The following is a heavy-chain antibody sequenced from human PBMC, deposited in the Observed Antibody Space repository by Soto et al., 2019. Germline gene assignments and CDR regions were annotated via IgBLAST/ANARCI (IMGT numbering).Heavy chain of an antibody. V-gene: IGHV3-30-3*01. Sequence: GGSLKISCAASGFTFSSYAMHWVRQAPGKGLEWVAVISYDGSNKYYADSVKGRFTISRDNSKNTLYLQMNSLRAEDTAVYYCARARLGPEQRMDVWGQGTTVTVSS. J-gene: IGHJ6*02. CDR2: ISYDGSNK. CDR3: ARARLGPEQRMDV. D-gene: IGHD5-12*01. CDR1: GFTFSSYA.